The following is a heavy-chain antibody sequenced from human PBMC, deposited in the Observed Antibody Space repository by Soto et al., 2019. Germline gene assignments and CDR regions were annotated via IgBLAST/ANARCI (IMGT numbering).Heavy chain of an antibody. CDR2: IDSDGSST. D-gene: IGHD6-25*01. CDR1: GFTFRSYW. CDR3: ASPVAAAGTNLYFYGLDA. V-gene: IGHV3-74*01. Sequence: EVQLVESGGGLVQPGGSLRLSCAASGFTFRSYWMHWVRQVPGKGLVWVSRIDSDGSSTNYADSVKGRFTISRDNAKNTVYLQMNSLRTEDTGVYYWASPVAAAGTNLYFYGLDAWGQGTTVTVSS. J-gene: IGHJ6*01.